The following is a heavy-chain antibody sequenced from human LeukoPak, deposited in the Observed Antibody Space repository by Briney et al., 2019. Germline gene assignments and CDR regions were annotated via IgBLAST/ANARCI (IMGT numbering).Heavy chain of an antibody. D-gene: IGHD5-12*01. CDR2: ISYDGSNK. Sequence: GGSLRLSCAASGFTFSSYAMHWVRQAPGKGLEWVAVISYDGSNKYYADSVKGRFTISRDNSKNTLYLQMNSLRAEDTAVYYCARGGWLRPFDYWGQGTLVTVSS. V-gene: IGHV3-30-3*01. CDR1: GFTFSSYA. J-gene: IGHJ4*02. CDR3: ARGGWLRPFDY.